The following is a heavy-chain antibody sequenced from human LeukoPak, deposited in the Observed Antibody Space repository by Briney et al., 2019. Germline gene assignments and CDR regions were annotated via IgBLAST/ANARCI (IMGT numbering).Heavy chain of an antibody. Sequence: SETLSLTCTVSGGSISSGGYYWSWIRQPPGKGLEWIGYIYHSGSTYYNPSLKSRVTISVDRSKNQFSLKLSSVTAADTAVYYCARGPPKDDFWSGYYQAPFDYWGQGTLVTVSS. J-gene: IGHJ4*02. CDR2: IYHSGST. CDR3: ARGPPKDDFWSGYYQAPFDY. D-gene: IGHD3-3*01. V-gene: IGHV4-30-2*01. CDR1: GGSISSGGYY.